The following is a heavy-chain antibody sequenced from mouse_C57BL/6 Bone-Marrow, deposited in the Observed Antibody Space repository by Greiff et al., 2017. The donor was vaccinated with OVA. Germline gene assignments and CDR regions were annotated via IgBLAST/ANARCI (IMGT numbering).Heavy chain of an antibody. J-gene: IGHJ2*01. Sequence: QVQLQQPGAELVRPGTSVKLSCKASGYTFTSYWMHWVKQRPGQGLEWIGVIDPSDSYTNYNQKFKGKATLTVDTSSSTAYMQLSSLTSEDSAVYYCARDGITTVVACDYWGQGTTLTVSS. CDR3: ARDGITTVVACDY. CDR1: GYTFTSYW. CDR2: IDPSDSYT. D-gene: IGHD1-1*01. V-gene: IGHV1-59*01.